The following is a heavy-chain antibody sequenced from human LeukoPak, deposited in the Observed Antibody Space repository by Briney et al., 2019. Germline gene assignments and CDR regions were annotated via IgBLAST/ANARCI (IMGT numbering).Heavy chain of an antibody. CDR3: AYCGGDCNDASDI. J-gene: IGHJ3*02. CDR2: FDSEDGET. V-gene: IGHV1-24*01. CDR1: GYTLTELS. Sequence: ASVKVFCKVSGYTLTELSMHWVRQAPGKGREWMGGFDSEDGETIYAQKFQGRVTMTEDTSTDTAYMELSSLRSEDTAVYYCAYCGGDCNDASDIWGQGTMVTVSS. D-gene: IGHD2-21*02.